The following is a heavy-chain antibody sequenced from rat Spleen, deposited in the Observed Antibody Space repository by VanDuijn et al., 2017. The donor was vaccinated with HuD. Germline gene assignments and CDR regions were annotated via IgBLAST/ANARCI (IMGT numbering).Heavy chain of an antibody. CDR1: GFTFSNYG. CDR2: ISIGGNNT. D-gene: IGHD5-1*01. J-gene: IGHJ2*01. Sequence: EVQLVESGGGLVQPGRSLKLSCAASGFTFSNYGMACVRQTPTKGLEWVASISIGGNNTYYRDSVKGRFTISRDSAKNTQYLQMDSLRSEDTATYYCARQDGSFDYWGQGVMVTVSS. CDR3: ARQDGSFDY. V-gene: IGHV5S14*01.